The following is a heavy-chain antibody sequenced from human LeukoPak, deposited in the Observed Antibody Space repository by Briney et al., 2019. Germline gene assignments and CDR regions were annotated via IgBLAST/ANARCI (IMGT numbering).Heavy chain of an antibody. CDR1: GFTFSSYA. CDR2: ISGSGGST. CDR3: ARRYCSSTSCYQDY. D-gene: IGHD2-2*01. J-gene: IGHJ4*02. Sequence: GGSLRLSCAASGFTFSSYAMSWVRQAPGKGLEWVSAISGSGGSTYYADSVKGRFTISRDNSKNTLYLQMNSLRAEDTAVYYCARRYCSSTSCYQDYWGQGTLVTVSS. V-gene: IGHV3-23*01.